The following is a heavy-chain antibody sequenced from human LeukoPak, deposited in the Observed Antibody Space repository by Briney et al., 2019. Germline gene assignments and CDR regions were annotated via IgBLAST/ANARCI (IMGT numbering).Heavy chain of an antibody. CDR3: ARGSLRGGNGDFDY. D-gene: IGHD4-23*01. J-gene: IGHJ4*02. Sequence: KASETLSLTCTVSGGSISSYYWSWIRQPPGKGLEWIGYIYHSGSTYYNPSLKSRVTISVDRSKNQFSLKLSSVTAADTAVYYCARGSLRGGNGDFDYWGQGTLVTVSS. CDR2: IYHSGST. CDR1: GGSISSYY. V-gene: IGHV4-59*12.